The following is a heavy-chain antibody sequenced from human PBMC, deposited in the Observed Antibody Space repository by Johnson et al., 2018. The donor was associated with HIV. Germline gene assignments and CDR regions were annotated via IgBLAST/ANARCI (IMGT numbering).Heavy chain of an antibody. Sequence: VQLVESGGDLVQPGGSLRLSCAASGFTFRNYAMSWVRQAPGKGLEWVSAISGSGGRTNYADSVKGRFTISRDNSENTLYLQMSSLRAEDTALYYCAKARGYSSSWYLGYDAFDIWGQGTMVTVSS. CDR1: GFTFRNYA. V-gene: IGHV3-23*04. CDR3: AKARGYSSSWYLGYDAFDI. CDR2: ISGSGGRT. J-gene: IGHJ3*02. D-gene: IGHD6-13*01.